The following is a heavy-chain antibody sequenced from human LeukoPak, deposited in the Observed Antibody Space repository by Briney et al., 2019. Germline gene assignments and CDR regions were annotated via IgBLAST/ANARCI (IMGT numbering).Heavy chain of an antibody. D-gene: IGHD4-17*01. Sequence: PGGSLRLSCAASGFTFSSYGMNWVRQAPGKGLEWVSYISSSSETIYYADSVKGRFTISRDNAKKSLFLQMNSLRAEDTAVYYCARAYGYYYYYMDVWGKGTTVTVSS. CDR1: GFTFSSYG. V-gene: IGHV3-48*01. CDR3: ARAYGYYYYYMDV. J-gene: IGHJ6*03. CDR2: ISSSSETI.